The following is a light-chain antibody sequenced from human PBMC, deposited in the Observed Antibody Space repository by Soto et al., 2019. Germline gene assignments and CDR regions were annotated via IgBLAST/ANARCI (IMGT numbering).Light chain of an antibody. CDR3: CSYTSRTTYV. Sequence: QSALAQPASVSGSPGQSITISCTGTASDVGGYNYVSWYQQHPGKAPKLMIHAVSNRPSGISSRFSGSKSGNTASLTISGLQSEDEADYFCCSYTSRTTYVVGNGTKVNVL. CDR1: ASDVGGYNY. CDR2: AVS. V-gene: IGLV2-14*01. J-gene: IGLJ1*01.